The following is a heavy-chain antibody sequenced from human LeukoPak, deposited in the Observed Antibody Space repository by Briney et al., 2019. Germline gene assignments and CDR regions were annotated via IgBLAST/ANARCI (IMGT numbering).Heavy chain of an antibody. J-gene: IGHJ4*02. V-gene: IGHV3-74*01. CDR3: ARELHYDFWSGYGGGYFDY. D-gene: IGHD3-3*01. Sequence: GGSLRLSCTASGFTFNNYWMHWVRQVPGKGLVWVSHINNDGSTVTYADSVKGRFTISRDNSKNTLYLQMNSLRAEDTAVYYCARELHYDFWSGYGGGYFDYWGQGTLVTVSS. CDR1: GFTFNNYW. CDR2: INNDGSTV.